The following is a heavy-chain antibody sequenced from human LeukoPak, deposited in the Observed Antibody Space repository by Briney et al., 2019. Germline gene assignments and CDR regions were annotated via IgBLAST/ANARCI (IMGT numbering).Heavy chain of an antibody. CDR3: AKDYGIQLWSVGS. V-gene: IGHV3-30*02. CDR1: GFTFSSYG. J-gene: IGHJ5*01. CDR2: IRFDGNNK. Sequence: GGSLRLSCAASGFTFSSYGMHWVRQAPGKGLEWVAFIRFDGNNKYYGDSVKGRFTISRDNSNNTLYLQMNSLRAEDTAVYYCAKDYGIQLWSVGSWGQGTLVTVSS. D-gene: IGHD5-18*01.